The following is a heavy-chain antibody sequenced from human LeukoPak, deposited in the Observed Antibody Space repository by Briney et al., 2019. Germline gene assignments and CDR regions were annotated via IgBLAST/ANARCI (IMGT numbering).Heavy chain of an antibody. CDR3: ATVGYAVVGFDY. D-gene: IGHD2-15*01. CDR1: GFTFSDAW. Sequence: GGSLRLSCAASGFTFSDAWMSWVRQAPGKGPEWVGRIKSKSDGGTTDYAAPVKDRFTISRDDSKNTLYLQMNSLKTEDTAVYYCATVGYAVVGFDYWGQGTLVTVSS. CDR2: IKSKSDGGTT. J-gene: IGHJ4*02. V-gene: IGHV3-15*01.